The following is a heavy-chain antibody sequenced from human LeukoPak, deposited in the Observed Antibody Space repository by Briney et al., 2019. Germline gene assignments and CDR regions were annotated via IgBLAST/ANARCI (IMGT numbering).Heavy chain of an antibody. D-gene: IGHD3-22*01. CDR1: GFTFDDYA. V-gene: IGHV3-9*01. CDR2: ISWNSGSI. CDR3: ALTDYYDSSGYLNDY. J-gene: IGHJ4*02. Sequence: GGSLRLSCAASGFTFDDYAMHWVRQAPGKSLEWVSGISWNSGSIGYADSVKGRFTISRDNAKNSLYLQMNSLRAEDTALYYCALTDYYDSSGYLNDYWGQGTLVTVSS.